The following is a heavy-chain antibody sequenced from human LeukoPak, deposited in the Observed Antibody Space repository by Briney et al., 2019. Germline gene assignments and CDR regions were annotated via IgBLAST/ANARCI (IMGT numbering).Heavy chain of an antibody. Sequence: RAASVKVSCKASGYTFTSYYMHWVRQAPGQGLEWMGWINPNSGGTNYAQKFQGRVTMTRDTSISTAYMELSRLRSDDTAVYYCARGKGQWPRLNWFDPWGQGTLVTVSS. J-gene: IGHJ5*02. V-gene: IGHV1-2*02. CDR1: GYTFTSYY. CDR2: INPNSGGT. D-gene: IGHD6-19*01. CDR3: ARGKGQWPRLNWFDP.